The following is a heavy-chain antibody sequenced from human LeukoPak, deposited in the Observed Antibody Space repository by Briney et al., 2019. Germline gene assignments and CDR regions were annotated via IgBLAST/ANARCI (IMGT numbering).Heavy chain of an antibody. CDR1: GGSFSGYY. Sequence: PSETLSLTCVVYGGSFSGYYWTWIRQPPGKGLEWIGEIHHSGATNYNPSLKSRVTISIDTSKNQFSLKLSSVTAADTAVYYCASSRNYYDSSGSWEYYFGYWGQGTLVTVSS. J-gene: IGHJ4*02. D-gene: IGHD3-22*01. V-gene: IGHV4-34*01. CDR3: ASSRNYYDSSGSWEYYFGY. CDR2: IHHSGAT.